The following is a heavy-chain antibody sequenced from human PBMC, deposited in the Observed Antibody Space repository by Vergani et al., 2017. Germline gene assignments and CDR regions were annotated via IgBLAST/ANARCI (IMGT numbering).Heavy chain of an antibody. Sequence: DVHLAESGGGFFQPGGSLRLSCSASGVSFNSYWMHWVRQVPGKGLLWVSRIKSDGSITAYADSVKGRFTISRDNAQNTLYLQMNSLRVEDTCVYYCARGGPGIFGVGYMDVWGEGTTVIVSS. J-gene: IGHJ6*03. CDR3: ARGGPGIFGVGYMDV. V-gene: IGHV3-74*03. CDR2: IKSDGSIT. CDR1: GVSFNSYW. D-gene: IGHD3-3*01.